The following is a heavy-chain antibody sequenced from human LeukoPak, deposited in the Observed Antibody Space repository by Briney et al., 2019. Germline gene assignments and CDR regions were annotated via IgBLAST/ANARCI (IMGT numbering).Heavy chain of an antibody. CDR3: AREKHYYGSVVDY. CDR1: GFTFSTHW. V-gene: IGHV3-7*01. D-gene: IGHD3-10*01. CDR2: IKQDGSEK. Sequence: GGSLRLSCAASGFTFSTHWMSWVRQAPGKGLEWVANIKQDGSEKYYVDSVKGRFTISRDNAKDSLYLQMNSLRVEDTAVYYCAREKHYYGSVVDYWGQGTLVTVSS. J-gene: IGHJ4*02.